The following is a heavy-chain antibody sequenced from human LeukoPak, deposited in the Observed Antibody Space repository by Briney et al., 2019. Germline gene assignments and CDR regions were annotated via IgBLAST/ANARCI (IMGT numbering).Heavy chain of an antibody. CDR3: ARDYSGYVNWFDP. Sequence: GASVKVSCKASGGTFSSYAISWVRQAPGQGLEWMGWINPNSGGTNYAQKFQGRVTMTRDTSISTAYMELSRLRSDDTAVYYCARDYSGYVNWFDPWGQGTLVTVSS. D-gene: IGHD5-12*01. J-gene: IGHJ5*02. CDR2: INPNSGGT. CDR1: GGTFSSYA. V-gene: IGHV1-2*02.